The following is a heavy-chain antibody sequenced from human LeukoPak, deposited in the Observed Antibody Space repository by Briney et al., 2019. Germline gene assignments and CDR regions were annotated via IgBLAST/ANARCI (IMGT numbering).Heavy chain of an antibody. CDR3: ARGVDNWNQCPSDY. J-gene: IGHJ4*02. CDR1: GFTFSSYS. Sequence: PGGSLRLSCAASGFTFSSYSVNWVRQAPGKGLEWVSSISSSSSYIYYADSEKGRFTISRDNAKNSLYLQMNSLRAEDTAVYYCARGVDNWNQCPSDYWGQGTLVTVSS. CDR2: ISSSSSYI. V-gene: IGHV3-21*01. D-gene: IGHD1-20*01.